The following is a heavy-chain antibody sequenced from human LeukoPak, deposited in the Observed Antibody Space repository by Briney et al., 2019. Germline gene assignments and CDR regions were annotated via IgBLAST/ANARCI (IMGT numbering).Heavy chain of an antibody. J-gene: IGHJ6*03. V-gene: IGHV3-74*01. CDR1: GFTFSRYW. CDR3: ARAGSDYDFWSGYYYYMGV. Sequence: GGSLRLSCAASGFTFSRYWMHWVRQAPGKGLVWVSRIKTDGSSTSYADSVKGRSTISRDNAKNTLYLQMNSLRAEDTAVYYCARAGSDYDFWSGYYYYMGVWGKGTTVTVSS. D-gene: IGHD3-3*01. CDR2: IKTDGSST.